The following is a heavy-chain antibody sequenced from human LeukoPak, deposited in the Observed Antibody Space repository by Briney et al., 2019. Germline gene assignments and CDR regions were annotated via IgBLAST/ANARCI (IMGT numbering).Heavy chain of an antibody. CDR1: AYTFTKYG. V-gene: IGHV1-18*04. D-gene: IGHD5-18*01. J-gene: IGHJ4*02. CDR2: ISTHDDNT. CDR3: ARVDLGYSYGGY. Sequence: ASVKVSCKASAYTFTKYGISWVRRAPGQGLEYMAWISTHDDNTNYAQKFQGRVTMTTGTSTSTAYMELRSLRSDDTAVYYCARVDLGYSYGGYWGQGTLVTVSS.